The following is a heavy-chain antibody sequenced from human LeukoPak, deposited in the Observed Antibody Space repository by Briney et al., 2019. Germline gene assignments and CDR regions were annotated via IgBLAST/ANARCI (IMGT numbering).Heavy chain of an antibody. CDR3: ARRGGLSSGRGFDH. J-gene: IGHJ4*02. Sequence: PGGSLRLSCVASGFYFNYYDMNWVRQAPGKGLEWVSSISSSSSYIYFADATKGRFTISRDNANSSVFLQMNSLRPEDTAVYYCARRGGLSSGRGFDHWGQGTLVTVSS. CDR2: ISSSSSYI. V-gene: IGHV3-21*01. D-gene: IGHD3-16*01. CDR1: GFYFNYYD.